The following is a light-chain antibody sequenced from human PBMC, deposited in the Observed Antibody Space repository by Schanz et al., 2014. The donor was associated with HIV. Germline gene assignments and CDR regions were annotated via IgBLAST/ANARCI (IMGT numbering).Light chain of an antibody. V-gene: IGLV1-44*01. J-gene: IGLJ2*01. Sequence: QSVLTQPPSASGTPGQRVTLSCSGSSSNIGSNTVNWSQQLPGTAPKLLIYSNNQRPSGVPGRLSGSKSGTSASLAISGLQSEDEADYYCAVWDDSLNGVVFGGGTKLTVL. CDR3: AVWDDSLNGVV. CDR2: SNN. CDR1: SSNIGSNT.